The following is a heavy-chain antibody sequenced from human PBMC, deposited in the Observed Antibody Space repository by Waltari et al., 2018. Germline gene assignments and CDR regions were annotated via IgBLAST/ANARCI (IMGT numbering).Heavy chain of an antibody. J-gene: IGHJ3*02. V-gene: IGHV1-3*01. Sequence: QVQLVQSGAEVKKPGASVKVSCKASGYTFTSYAMHWVRQAPGQRLEWMGWINAGNGNTKYSQKFQGRVTITRDTSASTAYMELSSLRSEDTAVYYFARPEDYGDYDYNAFDIWGQGTMVTVSS. D-gene: IGHD4-17*01. CDR2: INAGNGNT. CDR1: GYTFTSYA. CDR3: ARPEDYGDYDYNAFDI.